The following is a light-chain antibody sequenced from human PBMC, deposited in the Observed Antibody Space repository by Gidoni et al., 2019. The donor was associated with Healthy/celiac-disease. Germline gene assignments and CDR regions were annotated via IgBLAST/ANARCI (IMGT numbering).Light chain of an antibody. V-gene: IGKV3-20*01. J-gene: IGKJ1*01. CDR2: GGS. Sequence: EIVLTQSPGTLSLSPGERATLSCRDSQSVSSSYLAWYPQKPGQAPRLLIYGGSRRATGIPDRFSGSGSGTDFTLTISRLEAEEFAVYYCQQYGSSPGTFGQGTKVEIK. CDR3: QQYGSSPGT. CDR1: QSVSSSY.